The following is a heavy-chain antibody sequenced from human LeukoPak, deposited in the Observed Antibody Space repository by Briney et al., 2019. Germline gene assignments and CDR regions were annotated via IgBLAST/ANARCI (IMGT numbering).Heavy chain of an antibody. CDR1: GDSITSSSYY. D-gene: IGHD3-16*01. CDR3: AREYYGTFEY. V-gene: IGHV4-39*02. CDR2: VFQSVAV. Sequence: SETLSLTCSVSGDSITSSSYYWAWIRQSPGKGLEWIGSVFQSVAVYYNPSLQSRVTMSIDTSKNQCSLKLRSVTAADTAVYYCAREYYGTFEYWGQGTLVPVSS. J-gene: IGHJ4*02.